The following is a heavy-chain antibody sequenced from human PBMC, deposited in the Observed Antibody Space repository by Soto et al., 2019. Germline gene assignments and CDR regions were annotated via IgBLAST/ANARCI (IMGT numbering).Heavy chain of an antibody. D-gene: IGHD3-10*01. CDR3: ARFRRNYFDY. CDR1: GDSMSGFY. CDR2: INYVGRTS. Sequence: SETLSLTCTVSGDSMSGFYWSWIRQTPGKGLEWIGYINYVGRTSYYSPSLQSRVTISLDSSKNQFSLILSSVTAADTAVYFCARFRRNYFDYWGQGTQVTVSS. V-gene: IGHV4-59*01. J-gene: IGHJ4*02.